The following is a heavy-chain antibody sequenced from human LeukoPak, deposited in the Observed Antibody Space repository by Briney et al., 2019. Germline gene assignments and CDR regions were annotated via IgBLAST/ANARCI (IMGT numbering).Heavy chain of an antibody. CDR3: AKDGGYYDSLIDY. V-gene: IGHV3-30*18. J-gene: IGHJ4*02. Sequence: PGGSLRLSCAASGFTFSSYGMHWVRQAPGKGLEWVAVISYDGSNKYYADSVKGRFTISRDNSKNTLYLQMNSLRAEDTAVYYCAKDGGYYDSLIDYWGQGTLVTVSS. CDR1: GFTFSSYG. CDR2: ISYDGSNK. D-gene: IGHD3-22*01.